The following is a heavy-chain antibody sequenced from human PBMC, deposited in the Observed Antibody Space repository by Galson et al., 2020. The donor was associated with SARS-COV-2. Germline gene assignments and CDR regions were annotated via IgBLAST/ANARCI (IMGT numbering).Heavy chain of an antibody. J-gene: IGHJ6*03. CDR3: ARVSTSSWYHYYYYMDV. CDR2: IDSAGSSP. Sequence: GESLKISCAASGFTFNNHWMHWVRQAPGKGLVWVSRIDSAGSSPSYADSVKGRFTISRDNAKNTLYLQMNSLRAEDTAVYYCARVSTSSWYHYYYYMDVWGKGTTVIVSS. V-gene: IGHV3-74*03. CDR1: GFTFNNHW. D-gene: IGHD2-2*01.